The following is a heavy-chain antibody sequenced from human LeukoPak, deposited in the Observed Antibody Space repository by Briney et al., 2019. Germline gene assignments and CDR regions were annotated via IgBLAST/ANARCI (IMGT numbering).Heavy chain of an antibody. CDR1: GSTFSGSA. CDR3: TGALLWFGELSNYYYYYGMDV. V-gene: IGHV3-73*01. Sequence: GGSLRLSCAASGSTFSGSAMHWVRRASGKGLEWVGRIRSKANSYATAYAASVKGRFTISRDDSKNTAYLQMNSLKTEDTAVYYCTGALLWFGELSNYYYYYGMDVWGKGTTVTVSS. D-gene: IGHD3-10*01. J-gene: IGHJ6*04. CDR2: IRSKANSYAT.